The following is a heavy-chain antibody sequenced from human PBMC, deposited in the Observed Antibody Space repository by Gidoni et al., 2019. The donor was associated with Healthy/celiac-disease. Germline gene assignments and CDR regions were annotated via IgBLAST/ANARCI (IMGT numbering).Heavy chain of an antibody. CDR2: IYHSGST. J-gene: IGHJ5*02. CDR3: ARDSAYSSFSPRWFDP. CDR1: GGSISSSNW. V-gene: IGHV4-4*02. Sequence: QVQLQESGPGLVNPSGTLSLTCAVSGGSISSSNWWSWVRQPPGKGLEWIGEIYHSGSTNYNPSLKSRVSISVDKSKNQFSLKLSSVTAADTAVYYCARDSAYSSFSPRWFDPWGQGTLVTVSS. D-gene: IGHD6-6*01.